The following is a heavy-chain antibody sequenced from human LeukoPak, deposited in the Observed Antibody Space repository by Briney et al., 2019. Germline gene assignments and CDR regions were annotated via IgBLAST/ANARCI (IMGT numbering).Heavy chain of an antibody. CDR3: VKSRCWFEY. CDR2: IGGGGGST. V-gene: IGHV3-23*01. CDR1: GFSFSSYG. J-gene: IGHJ4*02. D-gene: IGHD2-15*01. Sequence: PGGSLRLSCAASGFSFSSYGMTWVRQAAGKGLEWVSTIGGGGGSTYYADSVKGRFTISRDNSKNTLYLQMNNLRAEDTAIYYCVKSRCWFEYWGQGTLVTVSS.